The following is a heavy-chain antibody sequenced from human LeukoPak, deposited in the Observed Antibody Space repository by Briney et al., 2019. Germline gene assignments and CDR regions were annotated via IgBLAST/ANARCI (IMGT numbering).Heavy chain of an antibody. CDR1: GGSISSNNYY. J-gene: IGHJ4*02. V-gene: IGHV4-39*01. D-gene: IGHD5-12*01. CDR2: IYYSGST. Sequence: SETLSLTCTVSGGSISSNNYYWGWIRQPPGKGLEWIGSIYYSGSTYYNPSLKSRVTISVDTSKNQFSLKLSSVTAADTAVYYCARQKGGYGVGYFDYWGQGTLVTVSS. CDR3: ARQKGGYGVGYFDY.